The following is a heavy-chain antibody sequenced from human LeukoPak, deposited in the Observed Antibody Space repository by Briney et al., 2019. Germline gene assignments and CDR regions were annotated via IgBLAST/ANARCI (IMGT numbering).Heavy chain of an antibody. CDR2: IYTSGNT. D-gene: IGHD2-15*01. V-gene: IGHV4-4*07. CDR1: GGSISSYY. J-gene: IGHJ4*02. Sequence: SETLPLTCTVSGGSISSYYWTWIRQPAGKGLEWIGRIYTSGNTGYNPSLKSRVTMSVDTSKNQFSLNLSSVTAADTAVYYCARVDLRAAFFDYWGQGTLVTVSS. CDR3: ARVDLRAAFFDY.